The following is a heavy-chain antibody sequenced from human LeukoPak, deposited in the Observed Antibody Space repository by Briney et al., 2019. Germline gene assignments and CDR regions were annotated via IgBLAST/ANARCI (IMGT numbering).Heavy chain of an antibody. CDR3: AREPDRIRFDP. D-gene: IGHD1-14*01. J-gene: IGHJ5*02. Sequence: SETLSLPCAVYGGSFTTYDWSWIRPAPGKGLEWIEEVNHSGYTNYNPSLKSRVTISADTSKNQFTLKLNSVTGADTAVYYCAREPDRIRFDPWGQGTLVTVSS. V-gene: IGHV4-34*01. CDR1: GGSFTTYD. CDR2: VNHSGYT.